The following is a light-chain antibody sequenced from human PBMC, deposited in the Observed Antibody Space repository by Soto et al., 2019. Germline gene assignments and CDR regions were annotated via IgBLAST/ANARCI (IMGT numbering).Light chain of an antibody. CDR2: AAS. J-gene: IGKJ5*01. CDR1: QGISNF. CDR3: QRYSSFIT. Sequence: DIQMTQSPSSLSASVGDRVTITCRASQGISNFLAWYQQKLGKVPKLLLSAASTLQSGVPSRFSGSLSGTDFTLTITSLQPEDVAAYFCQRYSSFITFGEGTRLEI. V-gene: IGKV1-27*01.